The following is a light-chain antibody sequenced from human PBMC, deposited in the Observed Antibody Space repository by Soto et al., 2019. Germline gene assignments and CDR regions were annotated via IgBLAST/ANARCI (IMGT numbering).Light chain of an antibody. CDR3: QYYDTSLSGLSGSYV. J-gene: IGLJ1*01. V-gene: IGLV1-40*01. Sequence: QSVLTQPPSVSGAPGQRVTISCTGPTSNIGAGSVIHWYQQLPGKAPKLLIYSNSHRPSGVPSRFSGSKSGTSASLAITGLQAEDEGDYYCQYYDTSLSGLSGSYVFGSGTKVTVL. CDR2: SNS. CDR1: TSNIGAGSV.